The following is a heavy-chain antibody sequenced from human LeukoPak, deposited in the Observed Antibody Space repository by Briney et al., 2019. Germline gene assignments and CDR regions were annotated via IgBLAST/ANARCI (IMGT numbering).Heavy chain of an antibody. CDR2: IYYSGST. CDR1: GGSFSGYY. D-gene: IGHD4-17*01. V-gene: IGHV4-34*11. CDR3: ARGTVTMDY. Sequence: SETLSLTCAVYGGSFSGYYWSWIRQPPGKGLEWIGYIYYSGSTKYSPALKSRVTISIDSSKNQFSLNLISVTAADTAVYYCARGTVTMDYWGRGTLVTVSS. J-gene: IGHJ4*02.